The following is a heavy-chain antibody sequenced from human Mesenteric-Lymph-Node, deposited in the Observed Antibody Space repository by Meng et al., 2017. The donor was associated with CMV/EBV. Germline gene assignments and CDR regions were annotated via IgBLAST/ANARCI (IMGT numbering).Heavy chain of an antibody. CDR2: IRAYNGNT. V-gene: IGHV1-18*01. J-gene: IGHJ4*02. Sequence: ASVKVSCKASGYTFTSYGISWVRQAPGQGLEWMGWIRAYNGNTNYAQKLQGRVTMTTDTSTSTAYMELRSLRSDDTAVYYCASGYSSSWWSREYDYWGQGTLVTVSS. D-gene: IGHD6-13*01. CDR1: GYTFTSYG. CDR3: ASGYSSSWWSREYDY.